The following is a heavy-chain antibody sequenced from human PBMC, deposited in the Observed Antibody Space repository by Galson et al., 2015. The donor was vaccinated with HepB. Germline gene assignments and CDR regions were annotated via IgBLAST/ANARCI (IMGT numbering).Heavy chain of an antibody. CDR2: ISAYSGDT. J-gene: IGHJ3*02. D-gene: IGHD1-26*01. Sequence: SVKVSCKASGYSFTTYGLNWVRQAPGQGLEWMGGISAYSGDTNYAQNLQGRVSLTTDTSTNTAYMELTSLRSDDTAVYYCARQARVGTTLADVFDIWGQGTMVTVSS. CDR3: ARQARVGTTLADVFDI. CDR1: GYSFTTYG. V-gene: IGHV1-18*01.